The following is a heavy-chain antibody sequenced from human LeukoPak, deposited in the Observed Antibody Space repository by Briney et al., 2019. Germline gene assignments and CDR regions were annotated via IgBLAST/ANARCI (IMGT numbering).Heavy chain of an antibody. CDR3: TSPYCSSTSCWAFDY. D-gene: IGHD2-2*01. V-gene: IGHV3-73*01. CDR2: IRSKANSYAT. Sequence: GGSLRFSCAASGFTFSGSVMHWVRQASGKGLEWVGRIRSKANSYATAYAASVKGRFTISRDDSKNTAYLQMNSLKTEDTAVYYCTSPYCSSTSCWAFDYWGQGTLVTVSS. J-gene: IGHJ4*02. CDR1: GFTFSGSV.